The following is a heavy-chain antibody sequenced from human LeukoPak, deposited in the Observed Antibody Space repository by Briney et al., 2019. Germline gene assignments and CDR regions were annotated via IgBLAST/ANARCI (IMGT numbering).Heavy chain of an antibody. D-gene: IGHD1-14*01. CDR3: ARGVSGEP. Sequence: GGSLRLSCAVSGFTFSSYWMNWVRQVPGKGLVWVSHINTFGTTATYADSVKGRFTISRDNANNTLYLQMNSLRAEDTAVYYCARGVSGEPWGQGTLVTVSS. V-gene: IGHV3-74*01. CDR1: GFTFSSYW. J-gene: IGHJ5*02. CDR2: INTFGTTA.